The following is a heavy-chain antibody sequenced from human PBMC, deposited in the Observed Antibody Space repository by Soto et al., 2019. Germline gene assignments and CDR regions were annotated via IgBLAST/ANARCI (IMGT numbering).Heavy chain of an antibody. CDR2: INHSGST. CDR1: GGSFSGYY. V-gene: IGHV4-34*01. J-gene: IGHJ6*02. D-gene: IGHD3-3*01. Sequence: SETLSLTCAVYGGSFSGYYWSWIRQPPGKGLEWIGEINHSGSTNYNPSLKSRVTISVDTSKNQFSLKLSSVTAADTAVYYCARGRPFTIFGVVTSRYYYGMDVWGQGTTVTVSS. CDR3: ARGRPFTIFGVVTSRYYYGMDV.